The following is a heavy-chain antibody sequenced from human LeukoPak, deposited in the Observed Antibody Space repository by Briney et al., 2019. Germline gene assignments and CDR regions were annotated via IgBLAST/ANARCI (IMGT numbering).Heavy chain of an antibody. D-gene: IGHD3-22*01. J-gene: IGHJ4*02. Sequence: PGGSLRLSCAASGFTFSTYAMHWVRQAPGKGMEWVAFIQFDGSSKYYADSVKGRSTISRDNSKNALYLHMNSLRAEDTAVYYCARDHPYYHDNWGQGTLVTVSS. V-gene: IGHV3-30*02. CDR3: ARDHPYYHDN. CDR2: IQFDGSSK. CDR1: GFTFSTYA.